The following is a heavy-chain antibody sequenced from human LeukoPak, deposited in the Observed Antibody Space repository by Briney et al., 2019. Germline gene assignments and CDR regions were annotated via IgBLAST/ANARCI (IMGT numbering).Heavy chain of an antibody. D-gene: IGHD6-25*01. V-gene: IGHV3-66*02. CDR3: ARDRRGFDVLDY. J-gene: IGHJ4*02. CDR2: IYSGGST. CDR1: GFTFSSYA. Sequence: PGGSLRLSCAASGFTFSSYAMSWVRQAPGKGLEWVSVIYSGGSTYYADSVKGRFTISRDNSKNTLYLQMNSLRAEDTAVYYCARDRRGFDVLDYWGQGTLVTVSS.